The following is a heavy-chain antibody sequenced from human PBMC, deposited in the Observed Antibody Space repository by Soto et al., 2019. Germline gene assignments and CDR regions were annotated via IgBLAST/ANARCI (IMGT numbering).Heavy chain of an antibody. Sequence: QVQLVQSGAEVKNPGASVKVSCTASGYTFTNYGITWVRQAPGQGLEWMGWINPYDGHTNYAQKFLGRVTITTDTSTSTAYMAAKGWTSKDRAVYYCATTTAGDSWGQGTLVTISS. CDR2: INPYDGHT. V-gene: IGHV1-18*04. CDR3: ATTTAGDS. J-gene: IGHJ4*02. CDR1: GYTFTNYG. D-gene: IGHD6-13*01.